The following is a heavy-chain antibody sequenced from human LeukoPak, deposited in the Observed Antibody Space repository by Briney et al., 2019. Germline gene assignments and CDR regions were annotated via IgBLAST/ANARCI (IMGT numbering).Heavy chain of an antibody. CDR3: ARGPMDRSGYYYYCGMDV. CDR1: GYTFTGYY. D-gene: IGHD2-15*01. Sequence: ASVKVSCKASGYTFTGYYMHWVRQAPGQGLEWMGWINPNSGGTNYAQKFQGRVTMTRDTSISTAYMELSRLRSDDTAVYYCARGPMDRSGYYYYCGMDVWGQGTTVTVSS. J-gene: IGHJ6*02. CDR2: INPNSGGT. V-gene: IGHV1-2*02.